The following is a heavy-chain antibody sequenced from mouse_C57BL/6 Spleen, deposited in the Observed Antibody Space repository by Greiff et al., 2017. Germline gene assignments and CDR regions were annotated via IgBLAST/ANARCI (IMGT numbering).Heavy chain of an antibody. V-gene: IGHV14-1*01. CDR1: GFNIKDYY. Sequence: EVQLQQSGAELVRPGASVKLSCTASGFNIKDYYMHWVKQRPEQGLEWIGRIDPEDGDTEYAPKFPGKATMTADTSSNTAYLPLSSLTSEDTAVYYCTYGSSYEAMDYWGQGTSVTVSS. D-gene: IGHD1-1*01. CDR3: TYGSSYEAMDY. CDR2: IDPEDGDT. J-gene: IGHJ4*01.